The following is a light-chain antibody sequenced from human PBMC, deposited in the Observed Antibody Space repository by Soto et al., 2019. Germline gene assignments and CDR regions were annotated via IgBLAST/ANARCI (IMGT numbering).Light chain of an antibody. J-gene: IGKJ2*01. CDR1: QSISNY. Sequence: DLQMTQSPSSLSASVGDRVTITCRASQSISNYLNWYQQKPGKAPKLLIYAASSLQSGVPSRFSGSGPGTDFTLTISSLQPEDFATYYCQQSYSSPYTFGQGTKLEIK. CDR2: AAS. CDR3: QQSYSSPYT. V-gene: IGKV1-39*01.